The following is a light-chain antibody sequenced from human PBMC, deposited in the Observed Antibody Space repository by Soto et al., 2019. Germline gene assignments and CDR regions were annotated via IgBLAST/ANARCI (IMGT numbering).Light chain of an antibody. CDR1: QSVGSN. V-gene: IGKV3-15*01. CDR2: GAS. Sequence: ERVMTQSPATLSVSPGERATLSCRASQSVGSNLAWYQQKPGQAPRLLIFGASSRATGVPARFSGSGSGTEFTLTINSLQSEDFTVYSCLQYHNLWAFGQGTKVEI. CDR3: LQYHNLWA. J-gene: IGKJ1*01.